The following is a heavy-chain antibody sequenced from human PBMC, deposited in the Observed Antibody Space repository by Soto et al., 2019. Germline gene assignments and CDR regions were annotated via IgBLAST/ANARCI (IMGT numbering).Heavy chain of an antibody. D-gene: IGHD2-15*01. CDR3: AKDRLWALVNLQGSYGMDV. J-gene: IGHJ6*02. CDR2: ISSDGSNK. Sequence: QVHLVESGGGVVQPGKSLRLSCVASGFTFSNYGMHWVRKAAGKGLEWLAVISSDGSNKYFADSVEGRFTISRDNSKNTLYLQINSLRTEDTAVYYCAKDRLWALVNLQGSYGMDVWGQGVTVTVS. V-gene: IGHV3-30*18. CDR1: GFTFSNYG.